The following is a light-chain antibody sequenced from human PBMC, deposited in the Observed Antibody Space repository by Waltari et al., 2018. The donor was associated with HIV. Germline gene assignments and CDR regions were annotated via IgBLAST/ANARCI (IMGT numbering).Light chain of an antibody. V-gene: IGLV1-44*01. J-gene: IGLJ1*01. Sequence: QSVLTQPPSASGTPGQRVTISCSGSSSNIGSNTVNWYQHLPGTAPKLLIYSYHQRPSGVPDRFSGSKSGTSASLAISGLQSEDEADYYCATWDGSLQGYVFGTGTRVTVL. CDR3: ATWDGSLQGYV. CDR1: SSNIGSNT. CDR2: SYH.